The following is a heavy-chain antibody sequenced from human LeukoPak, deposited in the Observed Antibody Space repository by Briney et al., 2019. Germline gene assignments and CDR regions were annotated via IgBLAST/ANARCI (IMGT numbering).Heavy chain of an antibody. CDR1: GFTFSSYG. V-gene: IGHV3-33*01. J-gene: IGHJ6*02. CDR3: ARDPGRYDFWSGYYTPYYYYGMDV. CDR2: IWYDGSNK. Sequence: GGSLRLSCAASGFTFSSYGMHWVRQAPGKGLEWVAVIWYDGSNKYYADSVKGRFTISRDNSKNTLYLQMNSLGAEDTAVYYCARDPGRYDFWSGYYTPYYYYGMDVWGQGTTVTVSS. D-gene: IGHD3-3*01.